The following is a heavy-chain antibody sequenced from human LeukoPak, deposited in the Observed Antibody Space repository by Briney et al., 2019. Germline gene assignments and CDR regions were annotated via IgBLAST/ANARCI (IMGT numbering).Heavy chain of an antibody. CDR2: ISSSGSTI. CDR1: GFTFSDYY. D-gene: IGHD2-2*01. Sequence: PGGSLRLSCAASGFTFSDYYMSWIRQAPGKGLEWVSYISSSGSTIYYADSVKGRFTISRDNAKNSLYLQMNSLRAEDTAVYYCARSIVVVPAASGERQYNWFDPWGQGILVTVSS. J-gene: IGHJ5*02. CDR3: ARSIVVVPAASGERQYNWFDP. V-gene: IGHV3-11*01.